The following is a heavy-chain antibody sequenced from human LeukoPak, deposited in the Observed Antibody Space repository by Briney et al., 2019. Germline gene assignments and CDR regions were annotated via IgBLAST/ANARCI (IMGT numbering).Heavy chain of an antibody. J-gene: IGHJ2*01. CDR3: ARGRGWYFDL. CDR1: GFTFSNYW. CDR2: INSDGRII. V-gene: IGHV3-74*01. D-gene: IGHD3-10*01. Sequence: GGSLRLSCAASGFTFSNYWMHWVRQVPGQGLVWVSHINSDGRIINYADYVKGRFTISRDNAKNTLYLQMNSLRVEDTAVYYCARGRGWYFDLWGRGTLVTVSS.